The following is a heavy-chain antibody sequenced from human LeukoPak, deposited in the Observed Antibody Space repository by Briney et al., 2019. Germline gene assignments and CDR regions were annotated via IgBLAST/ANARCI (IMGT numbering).Heavy chain of an antibody. CDR2: ISGSGGST. J-gene: IGHJ4*02. CDR3: AKASRGAVTIFGVVMVY. CDR1: GFTFSSYA. D-gene: IGHD3-3*01. V-gene: IGHV3-23*01. Sequence: PGGSLRLSCTASGFTFSSYAMSWVRQAPGKGLEWVSAISGSGGSTYYADSVKGRFTISRDNSKNTLYLQMNSLRAEDTAVYYCAKASRGAVTIFGVVMVYWGQGTLVTVSS.